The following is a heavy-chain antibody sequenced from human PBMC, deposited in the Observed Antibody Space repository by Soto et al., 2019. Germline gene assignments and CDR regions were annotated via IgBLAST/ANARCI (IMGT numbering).Heavy chain of an antibody. Sequence: QVQLVESGGGVVQPGRSLRLSCAASGFTFSSYGMHWVRQATGKGLEWVAVISYDGSNKYYADSVKGRFTISRDNSKNTLYLQMNSLRAEDTAVYYCAKDRSSGWYSSYGMDVCGQGTTVTVSS. J-gene: IGHJ6*02. D-gene: IGHD6-19*01. CDR2: ISYDGSNK. CDR1: GFTFSSYG. V-gene: IGHV3-30*18. CDR3: AKDRSSGWYSSYGMDV.